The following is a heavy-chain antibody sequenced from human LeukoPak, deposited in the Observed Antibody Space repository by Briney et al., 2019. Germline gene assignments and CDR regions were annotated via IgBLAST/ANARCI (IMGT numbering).Heavy chain of an antibody. CDR3: ARAPRAIQLWLHLSYFDY. J-gene: IGHJ4*02. V-gene: IGHV4-30-4*01. CDR2: IYYSGST. D-gene: IGHD5-18*01. CDR1: GGSISSGDYY. Sequence: SQTLSLTCTVSGGSISSGDYYWSWIRQPPGKGLEWIGYIYYSGSTYYNPSLKSRVTISADTSKNQFSLKLSSVTAADTAVYYCARAPRAIQLWLHLSYFDYWGQGTLVTVSS.